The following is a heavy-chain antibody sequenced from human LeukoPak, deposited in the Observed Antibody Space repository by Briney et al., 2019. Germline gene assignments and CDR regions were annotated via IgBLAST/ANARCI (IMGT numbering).Heavy chain of an antibody. CDR2: IYPGDSDT. V-gene: IGHV5-51*01. J-gene: IGHJ4*02. CDR3: ASHIAVAGTIGYFDY. Sequence: GESLKISCKGSGNNFSTYWIGWVRQMPGKGLEWMGIIYPGDSDTRYSPSFQGQVTISADKSISTAYLQWSSLKASDTAMYYCASHIAVAGTIGYFDYWGQGTLVTVSS. CDR1: GNNFSTYW. D-gene: IGHD6-19*01.